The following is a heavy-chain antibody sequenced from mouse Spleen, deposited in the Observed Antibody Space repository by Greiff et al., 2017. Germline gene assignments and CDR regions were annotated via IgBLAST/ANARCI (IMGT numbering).Heavy chain of an antibody. D-gene: IGHD2-4*01. J-gene: IGHJ3*01. CDR3: ARLEGSMITEVWFAY. CDR1: GYTFTSYW. V-gene: IGHV1-72*01. Sequence: QVQLQQPGAELVKPGASVKLSCKASGYTFTSYWMHWVKQRPGRGLEWIGRIDPNSGGTKYNEKFKSKATLTVDKPSSTAYMQLSSLTSEDSAVYYCARLEGSMITEVWFAYWGQGTLVTVSA. CDR2: IDPNSGGT.